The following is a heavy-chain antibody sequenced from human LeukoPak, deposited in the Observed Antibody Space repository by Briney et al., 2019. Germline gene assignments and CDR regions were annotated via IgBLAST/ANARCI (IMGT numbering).Heavy chain of an antibody. V-gene: IGHV1-3*01. Sequence: ASVKVSCKASGYTFTSYAMHWVRQAPGHRLAWMGWINAGNGNTKYSQKLQGRVTITRDTSASTAYMELSSLRSEDTAVYYCARTDDILTGGAFDIWGQGTMVTVSS. CDR1: GYTFTSYA. J-gene: IGHJ3*02. CDR2: INAGNGNT. D-gene: IGHD3-9*01. CDR3: ARTDDILTGGAFDI.